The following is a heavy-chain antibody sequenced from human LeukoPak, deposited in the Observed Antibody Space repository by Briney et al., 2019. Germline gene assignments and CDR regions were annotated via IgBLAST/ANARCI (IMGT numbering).Heavy chain of an antibody. D-gene: IGHD5-18*01. J-gene: IGHJ4*02. Sequence: SETLSLTCIVSSGSINNHYWSWTRQPPGKGLEWIGYIYDSWNTNYNPSLQSRVTISMDASRNQFSLNLTSVTAADTAVYYCASDQIGYGLDYWGQGTLVTVSS. CDR3: ASDQIGYGLDY. V-gene: IGHV4-59*11. CDR1: SGSINNHY. CDR2: IYDSWNT.